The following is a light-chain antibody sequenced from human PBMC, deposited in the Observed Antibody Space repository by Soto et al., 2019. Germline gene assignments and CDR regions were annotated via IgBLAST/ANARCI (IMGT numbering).Light chain of an antibody. V-gene: IGKV3-11*01. CDR1: QSVSSF. CDR2: DAS. J-gene: IGKJ4*01. Sequence: IVLTQSPATLSLSPGERATLSFRASQSVSSFLGWYQQKPGQAPRLLIFDASNSATGVPARFSGSGSGTDFTLTISSLEPEDFAVYYCQQRSNWPQLTFGGGTKVDIK. CDR3: QQRSNWPQLT.